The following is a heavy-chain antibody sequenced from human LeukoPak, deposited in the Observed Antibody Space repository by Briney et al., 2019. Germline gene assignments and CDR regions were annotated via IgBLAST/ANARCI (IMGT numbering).Heavy chain of an antibody. CDR2: INHSGST. CDR1: GGSFSGYY. Sequence: SETLSLTCAVYGGSFSGYYWSWIRQPPGKGLEWIGEINHSGSTNYNPSLKSRVTISVDTSKNQFSLKLRSVTAADTAVYYCARQGYDILTGYYGICDYWGQGILVTVSS. V-gene: IGHV4-34*01. D-gene: IGHD3-9*01. J-gene: IGHJ4*02. CDR3: ARQGYDILTGYYGICDY.